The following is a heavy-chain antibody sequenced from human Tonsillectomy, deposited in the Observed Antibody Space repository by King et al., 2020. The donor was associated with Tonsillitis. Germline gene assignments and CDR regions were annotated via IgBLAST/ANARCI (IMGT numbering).Heavy chain of an antibody. D-gene: IGHD1-26*01. CDR1: GGSISSSDHY. CDR2: ISYSGDI. J-gene: IGHJ4*02. Sequence: LQLQESGPGVGRPSETLSLTCTVSGGSISSSDHYWAWIRQPPGKGLEWIAYISYSGDIFYNPSLKSRITISGGTSENRFSLKLSSVTAADTAVYFCARYVSGSFDYWGQGALVTVSS. CDR3: ARYVSGSFDY. V-gene: IGHV4-39*01.